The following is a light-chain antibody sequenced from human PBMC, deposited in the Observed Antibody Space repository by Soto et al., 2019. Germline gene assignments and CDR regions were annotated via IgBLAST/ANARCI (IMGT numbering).Light chain of an antibody. V-gene: IGKV1-6*01. CDR3: QQYSTFPRT. J-gene: IGKJ1*01. CDR1: QGIRND. CDR2: AAS. Sequence: QMKQSAASVSANVGHRVTITSRASQGIRNDLGWYKQKPGKAHKLLIYAASSLQSGVPSRFSGSGSGTEFTLTISSLQPDDVATVYCQQYSTFPRTFGQGTKVDI.